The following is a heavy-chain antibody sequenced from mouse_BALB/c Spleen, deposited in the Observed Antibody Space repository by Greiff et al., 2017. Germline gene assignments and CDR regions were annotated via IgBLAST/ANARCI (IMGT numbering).Heavy chain of an antibody. J-gene: IGHJ4*01. Sequence: EVNLVESGAELVRSGASVKLSCTASGFNITDYYMHWVKQRPEQGLEWIGWIDPENGDTEYAPKFQGKATMTADTSSNTAYLQLSSLTSEDTAVYYCNARNRPAMDYWGQGTSVTVSS. V-gene: IGHV14-4*02. CDR3: NARNRPAMDY. D-gene: IGHD3-2*02. CDR1: GFNITDYY. CDR2: IDPENGDT.